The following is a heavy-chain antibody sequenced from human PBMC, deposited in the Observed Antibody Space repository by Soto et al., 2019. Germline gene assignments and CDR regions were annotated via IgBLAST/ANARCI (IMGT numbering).Heavy chain of an antibody. CDR3: ASGKYATFGGVTVYYYYGMDV. D-gene: IGHD3-16*02. CDR1: GGTYSSYA. Sequence: QVQLVRSGAEVKKPGSSVKVSCKASGGTYSSYAFSWVRQAPGQGLEWMGDIIPIFNTANYAQKFQGRVTFTADEYTSTAYMDLSSLRSEDTAVYYCASGKYATFGGVTVYYYYGMDVWGQGTTVTVSS. CDR2: IIPIFNTA. J-gene: IGHJ6*02. V-gene: IGHV1-69*01.